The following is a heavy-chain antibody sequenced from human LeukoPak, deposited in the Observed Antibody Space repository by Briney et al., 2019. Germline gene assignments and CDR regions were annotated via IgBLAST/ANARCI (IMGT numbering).Heavy chain of an antibody. Sequence: PGGSLRLSCAASGFTFSSSAMSWVRQAPGKGLEWVSVIYSGGSTYYADSVKGRFTISRDNSKNTLYLQMNSLRAEDTAVYYCYSMILVEIRVINDYWGQGTLVTVSS. CDR1: GFTFSSSA. D-gene: IGHD3-22*01. CDR2: IYSGGST. V-gene: IGHV3-66*01. J-gene: IGHJ4*02. CDR3: YSMILVEIRVINDY.